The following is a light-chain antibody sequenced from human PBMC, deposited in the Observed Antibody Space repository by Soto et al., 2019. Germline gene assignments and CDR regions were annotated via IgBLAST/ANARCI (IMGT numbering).Light chain of an antibody. V-gene: IGLV2-14*01. CDR1: SSDVGGYNY. CDR3: SSYTSSSPYV. J-gene: IGLJ1*01. CDR2: EVS. Sequence: QSVLTQPASVSGSPGQSITISYTGTSSDVGGYNYVSWYQQHPGKAPKLMIYEVSNRPSGVSNRFSGSKSGNTASLTISGLQAEDEADYYCSSYTSSSPYVFGTGTEVTVL.